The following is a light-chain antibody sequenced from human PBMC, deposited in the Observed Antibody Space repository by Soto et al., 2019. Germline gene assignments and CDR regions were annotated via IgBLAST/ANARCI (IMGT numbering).Light chain of an antibody. CDR3: HQYARSSWT. CDR1: QRVSLSY. Sequence: DIVLTQSPDTLSLSPGERVTLSCRASQRVSLSYIVWYKQKPGQAPRLLIYDPSPRASGVPDRFDGGGAGTDCTLTSTSLEPEDSAVYYCHQYARSSWTFGQGTKLEIK. V-gene: IGKV3-20*01. J-gene: IGKJ1*01. CDR2: DPS.